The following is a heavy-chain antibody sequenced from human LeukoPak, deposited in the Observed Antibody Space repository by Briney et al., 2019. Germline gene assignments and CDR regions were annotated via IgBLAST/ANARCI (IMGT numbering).Heavy chain of an antibody. CDR3: AREPASVGYSLDY. V-gene: IGHV1-2*02. D-gene: IGHD5-18*01. CDR1: GYTFTGYY. CDR2: INPKSGGT. J-gene: IGHJ4*02. Sequence: GASVKVSCKASGYTFTGYYMHWVRQAPGQGLEWMGWINPKSGGTNYAQKFQGRVTMTRDTSISTAYMELSRLRSDDTAVYYCAREPASVGYSLDYWGQGTLVTVSS.